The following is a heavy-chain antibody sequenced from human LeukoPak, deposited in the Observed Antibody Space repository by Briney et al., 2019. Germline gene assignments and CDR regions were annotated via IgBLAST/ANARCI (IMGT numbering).Heavy chain of an antibody. Sequence: PGRSLRLSCAASGFTFNNYGMHSVRQAPGKGLEWVAVISDDGRNKNYADSVKGRFTISRDSSNNTLYLQMNSLRAEDTGVYFCAKDRETTASGTFDFRGQGTLVTVSS. CDR2: ISDDGRNK. J-gene: IGHJ4*02. CDR1: GFTFNNYG. D-gene: IGHD6-13*01. CDR3: AKDRETTASGTFDF. V-gene: IGHV3-30*18.